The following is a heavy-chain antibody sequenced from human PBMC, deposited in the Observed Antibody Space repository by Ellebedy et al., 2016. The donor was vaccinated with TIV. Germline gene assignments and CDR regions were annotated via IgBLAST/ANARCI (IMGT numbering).Heavy chain of an antibody. Sequence: GESLKISCAASGFTFSSYSMNWVRQAPGKGLEWVSYISSSSSTIYYADSVKGRFTISRGNAKNPLYLQMNSLRAEDTAVYYCARDPYRITMIVVDGPDFDYWGQGTLVTVSS. CDR1: GFTFSSYS. CDR3: ARDPYRITMIVVDGPDFDY. V-gene: IGHV3-48*01. J-gene: IGHJ4*02. D-gene: IGHD3-22*01. CDR2: ISSSSSTI.